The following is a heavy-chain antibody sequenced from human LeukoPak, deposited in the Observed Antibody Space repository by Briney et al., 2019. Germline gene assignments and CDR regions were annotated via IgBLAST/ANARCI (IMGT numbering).Heavy chain of an antibody. J-gene: IGHJ4*02. Sequence: ASVEVSCKASGYTFTSYDINWVRQATGQGLEWMGWMNPNSGNTGYAQKFQGRVTMTRNTTISTAYMELSSLKSEDTAVYYCARGPLAVDDYWGQGALVTVSS. CDR1: GYTFTSYD. CDR3: ARGPLAVDDY. V-gene: IGHV1-8*01. D-gene: IGHD6-19*01. CDR2: MNPNSGNT.